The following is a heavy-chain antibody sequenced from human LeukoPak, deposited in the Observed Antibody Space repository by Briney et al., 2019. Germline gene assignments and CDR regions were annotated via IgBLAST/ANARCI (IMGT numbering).Heavy chain of an antibody. Sequence: ASVEVSCKVSGYTLTELSMHWVRQAPGKGLEWMGGFDPEDGETIYAQKLQGRVTMTEDTSTDTAYMELSSLRSEDTAVYYCATAWELLGYFDYWGQGTLVTVSS. CDR3: ATAWELLGYFDY. J-gene: IGHJ4*02. CDR2: FDPEDGET. CDR1: GYTLTELS. V-gene: IGHV1-24*01. D-gene: IGHD1-26*01.